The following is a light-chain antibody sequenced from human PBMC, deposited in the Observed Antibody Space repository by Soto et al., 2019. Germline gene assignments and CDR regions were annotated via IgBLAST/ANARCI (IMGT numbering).Light chain of an antibody. Sequence: ELVLTQSPGTLSLSPGERATLSCRASQTVRNNYLAWYQQKPAQAPRLLIYGVSTRATGTPARFSGSGSGTEFTLTISSVQSEDFAVYYCQQYNNWLQTFGQGTKVDIK. CDR3: QQYNNWLQT. CDR2: GVS. CDR1: QTVRNN. J-gene: IGKJ1*01. V-gene: IGKV3-15*01.